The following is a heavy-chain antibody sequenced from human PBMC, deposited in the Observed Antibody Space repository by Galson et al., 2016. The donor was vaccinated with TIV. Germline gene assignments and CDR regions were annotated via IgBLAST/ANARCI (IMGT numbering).Heavy chain of an antibody. Sequence: SVKVSCKASGYTFTFYGITWVRQAPGHGLEWLGWISAYTGNPSYAQRFQGRVTMTADTSTSTAYLDLRSLRFDDTAGYFCAGGSNPTYYSLYMYLWGKGTTVTVSS. CDR3: AGGSNPTYYSLYMYL. CDR1: GYTFTFYG. CDR2: ISAYTGNP. D-gene: IGHD2-21*01. V-gene: IGHV1-18*01. J-gene: IGHJ6*03.